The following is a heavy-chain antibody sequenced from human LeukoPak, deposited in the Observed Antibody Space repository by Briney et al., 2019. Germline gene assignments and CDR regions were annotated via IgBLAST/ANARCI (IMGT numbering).Heavy chain of an antibody. CDR2: INPSGGST. D-gene: IGHD5-24*01. V-gene: IGHV1-46*01. Sequence: ASVKVSCKASGYTFTSYYMHWVRQAPGQGLEWMGIINPSGGSTSYAQKFQGRVTMTRHTCTSTVYMELSSLRSEDTAVYYCARVRDGYNDAYDIWGQGTMVTVPS. J-gene: IGHJ3*02. CDR1: GYTFTSYY. CDR3: ARVRDGYNDAYDI.